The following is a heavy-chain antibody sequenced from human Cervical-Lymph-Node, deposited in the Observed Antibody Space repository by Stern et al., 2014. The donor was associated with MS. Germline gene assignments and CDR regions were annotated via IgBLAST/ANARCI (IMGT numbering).Heavy chain of an antibody. D-gene: IGHD3-10*01. J-gene: IGHJ4*02. V-gene: IGHV3-74*02. CDR1: GLTFRNYW. CDR2: MNIYGPTL. Sequence: EEQLVESEGGLVQTGGSLRLSCVGSGLTFRNYWMHWVRQGPGKGLVRVSRMNIYGPTLPHADSVKGRFPISRDIAKNTLYLQMNSLRVEDTAVYYCTKDTYGPEDYWGQGTSVTVSS. CDR3: TKDTYGPEDY.